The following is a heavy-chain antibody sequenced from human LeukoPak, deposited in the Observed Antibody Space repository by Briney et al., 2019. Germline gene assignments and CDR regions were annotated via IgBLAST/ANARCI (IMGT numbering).Heavy chain of an antibody. CDR2: ISWNSGSI. J-gene: IGHJ5*02. D-gene: IGHD6-13*01. CDR1: GFTFDDYA. V-gene: IGHV3-9*01. Sequence: PGGSLRLSCAASGFTFDDYAMHWVRQAPGKGLEWVSGISWNSGSIGYADSVKGRFTISRDNSKNTLYLQMNSLRAEDTAVYYCAKGDSSSWSNWFDPWGQGTLVTVSS. CDR3: AKGDSSSWSNWFDP.